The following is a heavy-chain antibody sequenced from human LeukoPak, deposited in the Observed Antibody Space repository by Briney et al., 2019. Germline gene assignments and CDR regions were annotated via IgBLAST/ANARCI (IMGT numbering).Heavy chain of an antibody. CDR2: INTNSDGT. V-gene: IGHV1-2*02. D-gene: IGHD2-15*01. Sequence: GTSVKLSSKGSGYTFTGYYMHWVRQPPGQGLELMGWINTNSDGTNYAQKFQGRVTMTRDTSISTAYMELSRLRSDDTAVYYCARGYCSGGSCYRYYYYGMDVCGQGSTVTLSS. J-gene: IGHJ6*01. CDR1: GYTFTGYY. CDR3: ARGYCSGGSCYRYYYYGMDV.